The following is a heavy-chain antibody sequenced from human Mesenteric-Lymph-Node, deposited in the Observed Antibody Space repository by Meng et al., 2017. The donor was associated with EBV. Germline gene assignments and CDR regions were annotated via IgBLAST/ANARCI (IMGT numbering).Heavy chain of an antibody. CDR3: ARAPLYGDNDWFDP. CDR2: IYHSGST. V-gene: IGHV4-4*02. J-gene: IGHJ5*02. D-gene: IGHD4-17*01. Sequence: QEQLQESGLRLVTPSGTLSLTGAVSGGSISSSYWWILVRQSPGKGLEWIGEIYHSGSTNYNPSLKSRVTISLDKSKNQFSLKLSSVTAADTAVYYCARAPLYGDNDWFDPWGQGTLVTVSS. CDR1: GGSISSSYW.